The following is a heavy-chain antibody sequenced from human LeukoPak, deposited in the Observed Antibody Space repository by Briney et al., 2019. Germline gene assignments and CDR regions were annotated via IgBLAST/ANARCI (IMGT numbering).Heavy chain of an antibody. CDR3: ARVVGASHHTVDY. Sequence: GGSLRLSCAASGFTVSAYSMGWVRQAPGKGLEWLSPIYSGDRTYHADSVKGRFTVSRDDSENTLSLQMNSLRVEDTALYFCARVVGASHHTVDYWGQGALVTVSS. CDR2: IYSGDRT. J-gene: IGHJ4*02. CDR1: GFTVSAYS. D-gene: IGHD1-26*01. V-gene: IGHV3-53*01.